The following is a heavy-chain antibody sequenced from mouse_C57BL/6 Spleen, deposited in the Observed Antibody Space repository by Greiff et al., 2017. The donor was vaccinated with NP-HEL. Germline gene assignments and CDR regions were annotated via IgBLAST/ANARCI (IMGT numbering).Heavy chain of an antibody. CDR3: ARVEDYGKDWYFDV. Sequence: VQLQQPGAELVMPGASVKLSCKASGYTFTSYWMHWVKQRPGQGLEWIGELDPSDSYTNYNQKFKGKSTLTVDKSSSTAYMQLSSLTSEDSAVYYCARVEDYGKDWYFDVWGTGTTVTVSS. CDR2: LDPSDSYT. CDR1: GYTFTSYW. J-gene: IGHJ1*03. D-gene: IGHD2-4*01. V-gene: IGHV1-69*01.